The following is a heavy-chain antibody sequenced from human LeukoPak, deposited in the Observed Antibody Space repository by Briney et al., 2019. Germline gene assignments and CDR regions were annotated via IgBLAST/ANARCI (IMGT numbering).Heavy chain of an antibody. CDR1: GFTFGDYA. CDR3: SLYGPGWFDF. D-gene: IGHD3-10*01. CDR2: RAKSYGGTP. Sequence: GGSLRLSCTASGFTFGDYAMSWFCQAPGKGLEWVGLRAKSYGGTPEYAASVKGRFTISREDSKSIAYLQVSSLKTEDTAVYYCSLYGPGWFDFWGQGALVTVSS. J-gene: IGHJ4*02. V-gene: IGHV3-49*03.